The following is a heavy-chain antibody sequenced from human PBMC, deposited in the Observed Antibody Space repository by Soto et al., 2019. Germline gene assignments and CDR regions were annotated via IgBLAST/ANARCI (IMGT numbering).Heavy chain of an antibody. CDR2: IVVGSGNT. Sequence: SVKVYCKASGFTFTSSAVQWVRQARGQRLEWIGWIVVGSGNTNYAQKFQERVTITRDMSTSTAYMELSSLRSEDTAVYYCAAEGLVVPAALYYYYYGMDVWGQGTTVTVSS. CDR1: GFTFTSSA. CDR3: AAEGLVVPAALYYYYYGMDV. V-gene: IGHV1-58*01. J-gene: IGHJ6*02. D-gene: IGHD2-2*01.